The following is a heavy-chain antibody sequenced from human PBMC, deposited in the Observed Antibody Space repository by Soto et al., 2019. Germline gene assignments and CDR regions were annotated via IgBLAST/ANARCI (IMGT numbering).Heavy chain of an antibody. V-gene: IGHV5-10-1*01. CDR3: VILPRRNDDVLTGFSVY. CDR2: IDPSDSYT. J-gene: IGHJ4*02. D-gene: IGHD3-9*01. CDR1: GYNFTTYW. Sequence: EVQLVQSGAEVRKPGDSLRISCKGSGYNFTTYWITWVRQMTGKGLEWMGRIDPSDSYTNYSPSFQGHVTISGDKSVSTAYLQWSSLRASDTAMYYCVILPRRNDDVLTGFSVYWGQGTLVTVSS.